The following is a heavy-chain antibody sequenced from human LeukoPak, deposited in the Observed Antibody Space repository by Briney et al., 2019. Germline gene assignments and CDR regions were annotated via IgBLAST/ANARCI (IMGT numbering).Heavy chain of an antibody. CDR3: ARPDDNWNYGGGFDY. CDR2: ISSSSSYI. CDR1: GFTFSSYS. V-gene: IGHV3-21*01. Sequence: PGGSLRLSCAASGFTFSSYSMNWVRQAPGKGLEWVSSISSSSSYIYYADSVKGRFTISRDNAKNSLYLQMNSLRAEDTAVYYCARPDDNWNYGGGFDYWGQGTLVTVSS. D-gene: IGHD1-7*01. J-gene: IGHJ4*02.